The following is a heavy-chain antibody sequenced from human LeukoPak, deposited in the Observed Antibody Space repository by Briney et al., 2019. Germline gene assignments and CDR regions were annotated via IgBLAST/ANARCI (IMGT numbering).Heavy chain of an antibody. V-gene: IGHV3-21*04. CDR2: ISSSSSYI. J-gene: IGHJ6*03. CDR3: ARPVNAYYYYMDV. CDR1: GFTFSSYS. Sequence: GGSLRLSCAASGFTFSSYSMNWVRQAPGKGLEWVSSISSSSSYIYYADSVKGRFTISRDNAKNSLYLQMNSLRAEDTAVYYCARPVNAYYYYMDVWGKGTTVTISS.